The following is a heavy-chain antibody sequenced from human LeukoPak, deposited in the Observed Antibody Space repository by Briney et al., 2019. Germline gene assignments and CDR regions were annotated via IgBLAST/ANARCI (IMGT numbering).Heavy chain of an antibody. J-gene: IGHJ4*02. D-gene: IGHD6-13*01. CDR3: AKDRSSSWYFDY. CDR2: VSGSGDNT. Sequence: GGSLRLSCAASGLTFSSNAMSWVRQGPGKGLEWVAAVSGSGDNTYYADSVKGRFTISRDNSRNTLYLQMNSLRGEDTAVYYCAKDRSSSWYFDYWGQGTLVTVSS. CDR1: GLTFSSNA. V-gene: IGHV3-23*01.